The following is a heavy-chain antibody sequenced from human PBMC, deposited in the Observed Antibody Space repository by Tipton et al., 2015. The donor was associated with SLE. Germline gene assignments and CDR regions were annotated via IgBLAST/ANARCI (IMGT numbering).Heavy chain of an antibody. J-gene: IGHJ4*02. D-gene: IGHD4-11*01. Sequence: TLSLTCTVSGGTISSDPYYWSWIRQPPGKGLEWIGYIYTSGSTNYNPSLKSRVTISVDTSKNQFSLKLSSVTAADTAVYYCATLSAGQSTTGHWGQGTLVTVSS. CDR1: GGTISSDPYY. CDR3: ATLSAGQSTTGH. CDR2: IYTSGST. V-gene: IGHV4-4*08.